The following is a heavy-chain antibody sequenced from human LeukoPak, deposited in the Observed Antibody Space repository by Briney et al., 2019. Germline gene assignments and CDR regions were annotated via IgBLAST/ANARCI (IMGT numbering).Heavy chain of an antibody. D-gene: IGHD3-10*01. CDR1: GYTFTSYG. Sequence: GASVKVSCKASGYTFTSYGISWVRQAPGQGLEWMGWISAYNGNTNYAQKLQGRVTMTTDTSTSTAYMELRSLRSDDTAVYYCARDLSYYGSGSYGYFDYWGQGTLVTVSS. CDR2: ISAYNGNT. V-gene: IGHV1-18*01. CDR3: ARDLSYYGSGSYGYFDY. J-gene: IGHJ4*02.